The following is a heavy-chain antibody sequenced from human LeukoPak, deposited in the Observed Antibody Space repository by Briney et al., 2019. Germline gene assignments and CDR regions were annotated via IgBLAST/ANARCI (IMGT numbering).Heavy chain of an antibody. D-gene: IGHD3-10*01. Sequence: GGSLRLSCAASGFTFSTYGMHWVRQAPGKGLEWVAVICYDGSNKYYADSVKGRFTISRENSKNTLYLQMNSLRAEDTAVYSCARASGPFDYWGQGTLVTVSS. CDR3: ARASGPFDY. CDR2: ICYDGSNK. CDR1: GFTFSTYG. V-gene: IGHV3-33*01. J-gene: IGHJ4*02.